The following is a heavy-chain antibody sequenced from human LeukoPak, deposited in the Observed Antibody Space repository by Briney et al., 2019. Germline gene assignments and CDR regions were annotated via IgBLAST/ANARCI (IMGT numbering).Heavy chain of an antibody. J-gene: IGHJ6*02. D-gene: IGHD1-20*01. V-gene: IGHV3-11*01. CDR3: ARDRRYNWNDLAYYGMDV. Sequence: GGSLRLSCAASGFTFSDYYMSWIRQAAGKGLEWVSYISSSGSTIYYADSVKGRFTIPRDNAKNSLYLQMNSLRAEDTAVYYCARDRRYNWNDLAYYGMDVWGQGTTVTVSS. CDR1: GFTFSDYY. CDR2: ISSSGSTI.